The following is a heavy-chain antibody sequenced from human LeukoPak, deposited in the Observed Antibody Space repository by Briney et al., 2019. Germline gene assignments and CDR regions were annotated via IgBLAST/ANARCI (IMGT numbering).Heavy chain of an antibody. CDR1: GFTFSSYA. V-gene: IGHV3-23*01. Sequence: GGSLRLSCAASGFTFSSYAMSWVRQAPGKGLEWVSAISGSGGSTYYADSVKGRFTISRDNSKNTLYLQMNSLRAEDTAVYYCAKLEMATIHPSYYFDYWGQGTLVTVSS. CDR3: AKLEMATIHPSYYFDY. CDR2: ISGSGGST. J-gene: IGHJ4*02. D-gene: IGHD5-24*01.